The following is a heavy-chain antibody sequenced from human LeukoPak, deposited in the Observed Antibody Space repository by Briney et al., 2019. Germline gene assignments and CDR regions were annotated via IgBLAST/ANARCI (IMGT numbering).Heavy chain of an antibody. CDR3: AGYLRPAYDILTGYYIWPYYCMDV. CDR1: GGTFRSYA. Sequence: GASVKLSCEASGGTFRSYAISWVRQAPGQGLEWMGGIIPIFGTANYGQKLQCRVTITADESTSTAYMEMSSLRSEDTAVYYCAGYLRPAYDILTGYYIWPYYCMDVWGKGTTVTVSS. V-gene: IGHV1-69*13. CDR2: IIPIFGTA. D-gene: IGHD3-9*01. J-gene: IGHJ6*03.